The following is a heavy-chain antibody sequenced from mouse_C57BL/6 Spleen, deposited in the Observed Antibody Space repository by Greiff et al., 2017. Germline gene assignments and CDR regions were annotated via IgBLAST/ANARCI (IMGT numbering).Heavy chain of an antibody. V-gene: IGHV1-82*01. CDR3: ARNDYFDY. CDR1: GYAFSSSW. CDR2: MYPGDGDT. Sequence: QVQLKESGPELVKPGASVKISCKASGYAFSSSWMNWVKQRPGKGLEWIGRMYPGDGDTNYNGKFKGKATLTADKSSSTAYMQLSSLTSEDSAVYFCARNDYFDYWGQGTTLTVSS. J-gene: IGHJ2*01.